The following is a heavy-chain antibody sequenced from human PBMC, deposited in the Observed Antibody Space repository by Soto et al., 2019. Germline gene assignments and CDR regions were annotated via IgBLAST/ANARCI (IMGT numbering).Heavy chain of an antibody. CDR3: ARIPGSDYSDPHDF. CDR1: GGSFSGYH. V-gene: IGHV4-34*01. Sequence: SETLSLTCAVYGGSFSGYHWAWIRQPPGRGLEWIGEITHRGSPNYNPSFTSRVTISVDTSKNQFSLDLTSVTAADTAVYYCARIPGSDYSDPHDFWVQGMLVTVSS. J-gene: IGHJ4*02. CDR2: ITHRGSP. D-gene: IGHD4-17*01.